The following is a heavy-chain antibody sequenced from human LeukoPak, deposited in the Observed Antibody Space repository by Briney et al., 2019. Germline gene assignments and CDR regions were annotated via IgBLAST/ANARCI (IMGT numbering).Heavy chain of an antibody. D-gene: IGHD3-10*01. J-gene: IGHJ6*02. Sequence: GRSLRLSCAASGFTFSSYAMHWVRQAPGKGLEWAAVISYDGSNKYYADSVKGRFTISRDNSKNTLYLQMNSLRAEDTAVYYCARAPDYYGSGSLYGMDVWGQGTTVTVSS. V-gene: IGHV3-30*04. CDR3: ARAPDYYGSGSLYGMDV. CDR2: ISYDGSNK. CDR1: GFTFSSYA.